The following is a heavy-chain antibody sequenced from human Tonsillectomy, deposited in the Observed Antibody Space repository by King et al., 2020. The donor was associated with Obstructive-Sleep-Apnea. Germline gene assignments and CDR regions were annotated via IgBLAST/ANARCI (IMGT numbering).Heavy chain of an antibody. D-gene: IGHD3-3*02. V-gene: IGHV3-74*03. CDR2: INSDGSST. J-gene: IGHJ6*02. CDR1: GFTFSSYW. Sequence: VQLVESGGGLVQPGGSLRLSCAASGFTFSSYWMQWVRQAPGTGLVWVSRINSDGSSTTYADSVEGRFTISRDKAKNTLFLQMNSLRAEDTAVYYCARVAFSSPHFYYCGMDVWGQGTTVTVSS. CDR3: ARVAFSSPHFYYCGMDV.